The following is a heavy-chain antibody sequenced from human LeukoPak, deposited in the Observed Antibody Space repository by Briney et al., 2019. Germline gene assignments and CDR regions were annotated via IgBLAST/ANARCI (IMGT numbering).Heavy chain of an antibody. CDR2: ISIVNTYI. Sequence: GGSLRLSCAASGFTFISYTMNWVGQAPGKGLEWVSSISIVNTYIYYADSVKGRFTISRDNAKNSLYLQMNSLRAEDTAVYYCARQGYSSGKWGQGTLVTVSS. CDR3: ARQGYSSGK. J-gene: IGHJ4*02. CDR1: GFTFISYT. D-gene: IGHD6-19*01. V-gene: IGHV3-21*06.